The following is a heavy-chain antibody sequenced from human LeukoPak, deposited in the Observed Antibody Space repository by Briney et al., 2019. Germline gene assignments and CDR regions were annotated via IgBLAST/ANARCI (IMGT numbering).Heavy chain of an antibody. Sequence: SETLSLTCAVSGDSISTNCWTWIRQPAGKGLEWIGRVCTSGITNYNPSLESRVTMSLDTSKKQFSLRLTPVTAADTAVYYCARDVLGMSVVWFFDLWGRGTLVSVSS. CDR2: VCTSGIT. CDR1: GDSISTNC. CDR3: ARDVLGMSVVWFFDL. J-gene: IGHJ2*01. D-gene: IGHD4-23*01. V-gene: IGHV4-4*07.